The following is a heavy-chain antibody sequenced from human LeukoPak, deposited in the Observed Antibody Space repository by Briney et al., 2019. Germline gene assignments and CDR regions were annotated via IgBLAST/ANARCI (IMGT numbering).Heavy chain of an antibody. D-gene: IGHD4-17*01. J-gene: IGHJ4*02. CDR2: IYSGGST. CDR3: AKASIYGDYFDY. V-gene: IGHV3-53*01. CDR1: GFTVSSNY. Sequence: PGGSLRLSCAASGFTVSSNYMSWVRQAPGKGLEWVSVIYSGGSTYYADSVKGRFTISRDNSRNTLYLQMNSLRAEDTAVFYCAKASIYGDYFDYWGQGTLVTVPS.